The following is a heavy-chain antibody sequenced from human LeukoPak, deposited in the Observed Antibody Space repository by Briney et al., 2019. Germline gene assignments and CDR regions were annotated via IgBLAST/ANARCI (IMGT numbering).Heavy chain of an antibody. V-gene: IGHV1-69*13. Sequence: SVKVSCKASGGTFSSYAISWVRQAPGQGLEWMGGIIPIFGTANYAQKFQGRVTITADESTSTAYMELSSLRSEDTAVYYCARQPYCGGDCYGMDVWGQGTTVTVSS. D-gene: IGHD2-21*01. CDR3: ARQPYCGGDCYGMDV. J-gene: IGHJ6*02. CDR1: GGTFSSYA. CDR2: IIPIFGTA.